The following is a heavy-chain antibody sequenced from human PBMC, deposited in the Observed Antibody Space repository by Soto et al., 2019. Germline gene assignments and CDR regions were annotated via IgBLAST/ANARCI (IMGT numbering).Heavy chain of an antibody. CDR3: ARSRDGYSVYFYYGMDG. D-gene: IGHD4-4*01. CDR2: ILHDGSAE. V-gene: IGHV3-30*03. J-gene: IGHJ6*02. CDR1: GFTFTSYD. Sequence: QVQLVESGGGVVQPGRSLRLSCAASGFTFTSYDMHWVRQAPGKGLEWMALILHDGSAEYYADSVKGRFTISRDNSKNTLYLQMNSLRAEDTAVYYCARSRDGYSVYFYYGMDGWGQGATVTVSS.